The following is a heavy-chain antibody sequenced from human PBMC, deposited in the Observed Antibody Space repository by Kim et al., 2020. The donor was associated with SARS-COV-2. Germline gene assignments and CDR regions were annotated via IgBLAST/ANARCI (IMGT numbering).Heavy chain of an antibody. CDR2: ISAYNGNT. J-gene: IGHJ4*02. CDR3: ARDGYDFWSGYYTADY. D-gene: IGHD3-3*01. V-gene: IGHV1-18*01. CDR1: GYTFTSYG. Sequence: ASVKVSCKASGYTFTSYGISWVRQAPGQGLEWMGWISAYNGNTNYAQKLQGRVTMTTDTSTSTAYMELRSLRSDDTAVYYCARDGYDFWSGYYTADYWGQGALVTVSS.